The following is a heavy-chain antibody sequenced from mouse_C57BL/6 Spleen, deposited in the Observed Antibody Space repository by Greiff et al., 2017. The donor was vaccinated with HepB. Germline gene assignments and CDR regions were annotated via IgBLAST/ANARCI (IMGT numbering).Heavy chain of an antibody. V-gene: IGHV1-64*01. Sequence: QVQLQQPGAELVKPGASVKLSCKASGYTFTSYWMHWVKQRPGQGLEWIGMIHPNSGSTNYNEKFKSKATLTVDKSSSTAYMQLSSLTSEDSAVYYCARSGYDLYYYAMDCWGQGTSVTVSS. CDR2: IHPNSGST. J-gene: IGHJ4*01. CDR3: ARSGYDLYYYAMDC. CDR1: GYTFTSYW. D-gene: IGHD2-2*01.